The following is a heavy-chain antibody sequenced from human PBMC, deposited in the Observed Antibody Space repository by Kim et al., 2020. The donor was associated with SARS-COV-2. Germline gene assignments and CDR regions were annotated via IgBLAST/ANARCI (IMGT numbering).Heavy chain of an antibody. Sequence: GGSLRLSCVASGFTFSNYSLNWVRQAPGKGLEWVSYISSSSSTIYYADSVKGRFTISRDNAKNSLYLQMNSLRDEDTAVYYCARVSGFWSGFFDYWGQGTLVTVSS. D-gene: IGHD3-3*01. V-gene: IGHV3-48*02. CDR1: GFTFSNYS. J-gene: IGHJ4*02. CDR2: ISSSSSTI. CDR3: ARVSGFWSGFFDY.